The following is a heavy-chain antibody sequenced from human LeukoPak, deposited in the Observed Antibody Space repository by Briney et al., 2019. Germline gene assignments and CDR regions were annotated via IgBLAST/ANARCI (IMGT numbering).Heavy chain of an antibody. CDR3: PRGLDVIPSTASYYYYGMDV. J-gene: IGHJ6*02. Sequence: GESLKISCKGSGYSFTSYWIGWVRQMPGKGLEWMGIIYPGDSDPRYSPSFQGQVTISADKSISTAYLQWSSLKASDTAMYYCPRGLDVIPSTASYYYYGMDVWGQGTTVTVSS. D-gene: IGHD2/OR15-2a*01. CDR1: GYSFTSYW. V-gene: IGHV5-51*01. CDR2: IYPGDSDP.